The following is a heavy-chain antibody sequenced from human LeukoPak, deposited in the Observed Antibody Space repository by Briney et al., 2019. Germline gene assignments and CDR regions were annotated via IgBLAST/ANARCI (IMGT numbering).Heavy chain of an antibody. J-gene: IGHJ4*02. D-gene: IGHD2-15*01. CDR1: GGSISSYY. CDR3: ARHQFGYCSGGSCYPFDY. V-gene: IGHV4-59*08. Sequence: PSETLSLTCTVSGGSISSYYWSWIRQPPGKGLEWIGYIYYSGSTNYNPSLKGRVTISVDTSKNQFSLKLSSVTAADTAVYYCARHQFGYCSGGSCYPFDYWGQGTLVTVSS. CDR2: IYYSGST.